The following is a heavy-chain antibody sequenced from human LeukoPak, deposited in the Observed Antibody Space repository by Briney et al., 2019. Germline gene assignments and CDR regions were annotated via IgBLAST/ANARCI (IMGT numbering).Heavy chain of an antibody. CDR3: ARGPTMKMDV. J-gene: IGHJ6*04. V-gene: IGHV3-23*01. D-gene: IGHD3-22*01. CDR1: GFTFSSYA. CDR2: ISGSGGST. Sequence: GGSLRLSCAASGFTFSSYAMSWVRQAPGKGLEWASSISGSGGSTYYADSVKGRFTISRDNSKNSLYLQMNSLRAEDTAVYYCARGPTMKMDVWGKGTTVTVSS.